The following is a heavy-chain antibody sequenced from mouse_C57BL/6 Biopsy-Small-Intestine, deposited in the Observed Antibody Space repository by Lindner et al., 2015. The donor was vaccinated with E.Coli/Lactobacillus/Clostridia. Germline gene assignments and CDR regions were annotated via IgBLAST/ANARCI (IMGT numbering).Heavy chain of an antibody. J-gene: IGHJ2*01. CDR2: IDSGSTTI. D-gene: IGHD4-1*01. CDR1: GFTFSDYG. Sequence: VQLQESGGGLVKPGGSLKLSCAASGFTFSDYGMHWVRQAPEKGLEWVAYIDSGSTTIYYADTLKGRFTISRDNAKNTLFLQMTSLRSEDTAMYYCSRGTGRGFDYWAKAPLSQSPQ. V-gene: IGHV5-17*01. CDR3: SRGTGRGFDY.